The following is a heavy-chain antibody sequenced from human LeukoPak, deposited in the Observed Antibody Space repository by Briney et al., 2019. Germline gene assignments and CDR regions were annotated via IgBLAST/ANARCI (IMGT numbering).Heavy chain of an antibody. Sequence: PGGSLRLSCAASGFTFSSYWMSWVRQAPGKGLEWVANIKQDGSEKYYVDSVKGRFTISRDNAKNTLYLQMNSLRAEDTAVYYCARAAVDYYDSSGPYAGDKYYFDYWGQGTLVTVSS. V-gene: IGHV3-7*01. CDR1: GFTFSSYW. J-gene: IGHJ4*02. CDR2: IKQDGSEK. CDR3: ARAAVDYYDSSGPYAGDKYYFDY. D-gene: IGHD3-22*01.